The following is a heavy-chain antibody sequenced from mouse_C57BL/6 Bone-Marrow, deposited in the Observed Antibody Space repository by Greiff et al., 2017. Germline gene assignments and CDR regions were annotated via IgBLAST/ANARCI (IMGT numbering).Heavy chain of an antibody. CDR3: ARHGGNYGSSYFDY. D-gene: IGHD1-1*01. J-gene: IGHJ2*01. CDR1: GFTFSDYG. Sequence: EVMLVESGGGLVQPGGSLKLSCAASGFTFSDYGMAWVRQAPRKGPEWVAFISNLAYSIYYADTVTGRFTISRENAKNTLYLEMSSLRSEDTAMYYCARHGGNYGSSYFDYWGQGTTLTVSS. CDR2: ISNLAYSI. V-gene: IGHV5-15*01.